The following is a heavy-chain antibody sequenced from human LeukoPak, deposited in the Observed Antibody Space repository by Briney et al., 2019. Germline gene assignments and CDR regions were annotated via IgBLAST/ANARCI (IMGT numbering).Heavy chain of an antibody. CDR2: IRSKANSYAA. D-gene: IGHD4-23*01. CDR1: GFTFSGSA. CDR3: TTVPGNSVGN. Sequence: GGSLRLSCAASGFTFSGSAMHWVRQASGKGLGWVGRIRSKANSYAAAYAASVKGMFTISRDDSKNTAYLQMNSLKTEDTAVYYCTTVPGNSVGNWVQGTPVTVSS. J-gene: IGHJ4*02. V-gene: IGHV3-73*01.